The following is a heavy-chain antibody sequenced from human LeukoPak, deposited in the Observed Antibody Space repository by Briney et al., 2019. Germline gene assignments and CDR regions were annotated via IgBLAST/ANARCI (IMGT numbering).Heavy chain of an antibody. CDR3: ARRVLWLDYYFDS. Sequence: RGESLKISCKGSGYSFTTYWIGWVRQMPGKGLEWMGIIYPGDSDTRYSPSFQGQVTISADKSINTAYLQWSSLKASDTAMYYCARRVLWLDYYFDSWGQGTLVTVSS. V-gene: IGHV5-51*01. D-gene: IGHD5-12*01. J-gene: IGHJ4*02. CDR2: IYPGDSDT. CDR1: GYSFTTYW.